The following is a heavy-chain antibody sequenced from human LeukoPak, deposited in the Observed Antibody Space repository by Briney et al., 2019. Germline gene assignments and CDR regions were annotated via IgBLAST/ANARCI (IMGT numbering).Heavy chain of an antibody. Sequence: GGSLRLSCAASGFTFSYYGMSGVRQAPGKGLEWVSSITGSGSNTFYADSVKGRFTISRDNSENTLHLQMNSLRAEDTAIYYCAKKYDETSGGYFFDSWGQGTLVTVSS. V-gene: IGHV3-23*01. CDR3: AKKYDETSGGYFFDS. D-gene: IGHD6-25*01. CDR1: GFTFSYYG. CDR2: ITGSGSNT. J-gene: IGHJ4*02.